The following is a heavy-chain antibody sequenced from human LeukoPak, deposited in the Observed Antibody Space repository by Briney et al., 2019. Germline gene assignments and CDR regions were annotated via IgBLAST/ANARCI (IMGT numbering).Heavy chain of an antibody. CDR1: GFTFSSYA. CDR3: AKKGPGTYYYDSSGYLGYYYGMDV. V-gene: IGHV3-30-3*02. D-gene: IGHD3-22*01. J-gene: IGHJ6*02. CDR2: ISYDGSNK. Sequence: GGSLRLSCAASGFTFSSYAMHWVRQAPGKGLEWVAVISYDGSNKYYADSVKGRFTISRDNSKNTLYLQMNSLRAEDTAVYYCAKKGPGTYYYDSSGYLGYYYGMDVWGQGTTVTVSS.